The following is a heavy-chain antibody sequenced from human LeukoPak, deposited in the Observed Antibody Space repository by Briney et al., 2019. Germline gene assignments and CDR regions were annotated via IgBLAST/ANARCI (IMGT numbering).Heavy chain of an antibody. V-gene: IGHV4-39*01. Sequence: SETLSLTCTVSGGSISSSSYYWGRFRQPPGQGLEWIGSTIYYSGITYYTSSLKSRVTISVDTSKNQFSLKLSSVTAADTAVYYCARLRAAAGTILDYWGQGTLLTVSS. CDR1: GGSISSSSYY. J-gene: IGHJ4*02. CDR2: IYYSGIT. D-gene: IGHD6-13*01. CDR3: ARLRAAAGTILDY.